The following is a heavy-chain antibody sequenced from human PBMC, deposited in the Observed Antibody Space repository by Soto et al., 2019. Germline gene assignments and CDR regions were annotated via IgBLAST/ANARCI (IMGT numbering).Heavy chain of an antibody. CDR3: ARDNPYLAGSYYIDYYYYYYMDV. D-gene: IGHD3-10*01. J-gene: IGHJ6*03. CDR2: ISSSSSTI. V-gene: IGHV3-48*01. Sequence: GGSLRLSCAASGFTFSSYSMNWVRQAPGKGLEWVSYISSSSSTIYYADSVKGRFTISRDNAKNSLYLQMNSLRAEDTAVYYCARDNPYLAGSYYIDYYYYYYMDVWGKGTTVTVSS. CDR1: GFTFSSYS.